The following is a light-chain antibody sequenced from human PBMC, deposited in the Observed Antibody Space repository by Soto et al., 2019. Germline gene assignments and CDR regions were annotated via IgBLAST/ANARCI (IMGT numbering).Light chain of an antibody. Sequence: EIVLTQSPATLSLSPGERATLSCRASQSVGTFSAWYQQKPGQAPRLLIYDASNRATGIPARFSGSGSGTDFTLTISSLEPEDFALYYCQQCYNWPQWTFGQGTKVDIK. V-gene: IGKV3-11*01. CDR1: QSVGTF. J-gene: IGKJ1*01. CDR2: DAS. CDR3: QQCYNWPQWT.